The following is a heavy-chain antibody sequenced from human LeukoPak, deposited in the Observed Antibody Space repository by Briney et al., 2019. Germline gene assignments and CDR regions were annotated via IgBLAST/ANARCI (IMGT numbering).Heavy chain of an antibody. CDR2: ISTYNGNT. J-gene: IGHJ6*03. V-gene: IGHV1-18*01. Sequence: ASVKVSCKASAYTFTSYGISWVRQAPGQGLEWMGWISTYNGNTNYAQKIQGRVTMTTDTSTNTAYMELRSLRSEDTAVYYCASGPASYYYYYMDVWGKGTTVTVSS. CDR1: AYTFTSYG. CDR3: ASGPASYYYYYMDV.